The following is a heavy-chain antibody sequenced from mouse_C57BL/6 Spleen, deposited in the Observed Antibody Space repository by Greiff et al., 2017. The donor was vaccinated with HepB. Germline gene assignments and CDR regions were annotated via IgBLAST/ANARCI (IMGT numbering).Heavy chain of an antibody. CDR2: ISSGSSTI. CDR3: ARPSGTRGYWYFDV. V-gene: IGHV5-17*01. D-gene: IGHD4-1*01. CDR1: GFTFSDYG. J-gene: IGHJ1*03. Sequence: EVMLVESGGGLVKPGGSLKLSCAASGFTFSDYGMHWVRQAPEKGLEWVAYISSGSSTIYYADTVKGRFTISRDNAKNTLFLQMTSLRSEDTAMHYCARPSGTRGYWYFDVWGTGTTVTVSS.